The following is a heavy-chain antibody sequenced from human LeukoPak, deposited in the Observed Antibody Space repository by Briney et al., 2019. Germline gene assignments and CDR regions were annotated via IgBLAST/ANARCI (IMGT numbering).Heavy chain of an antibody. V-gene: IGHV3-23*01. CDR3: AKKARIAAAGRNDY. D-gene: IGHD6-13*01. CDR1: GFTFSSYA. J-gene: IGHJ4*02. Sequence: AGGSLRLSCAASGFTFSSYAMSWVRQAPGKGLEWVSAISGGGGSTYYADSVKGRFTISRDNSKNTLYLQMNSLRAEDTAVYYCAKKARIAAAGRNDYWGQGTLVTVSS. CDR2: ISGGGGST.